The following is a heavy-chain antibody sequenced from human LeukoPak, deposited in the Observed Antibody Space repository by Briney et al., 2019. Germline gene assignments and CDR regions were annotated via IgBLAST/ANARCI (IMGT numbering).Heavy chain of an antibody. D-gene: IGHD3-10*01. CDR1: GFTFSSYG. J-gene: IGHJ4*02. CDR3: AKDRRSWFGGPFDY. CDR2: ISYDGSNK. V-gene: IGHV3-30*18. Sequence: GGSLRLSCAASGFTFSSYGMHWVRQAPGKGLEWVAVISYDGSNKYYADSVKGRFTISRDNSKNTLYLQMNSLRAEDTAVYYCAKDRRSWFGGPFDYWGQGTLVTVSS.